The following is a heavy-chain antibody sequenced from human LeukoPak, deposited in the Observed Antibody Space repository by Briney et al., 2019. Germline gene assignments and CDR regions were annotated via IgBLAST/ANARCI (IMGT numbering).Heavy chain of an antibody. J-gene: IGHJ4*02. V-gene: IGHV4-59*01. CDR2: IFYSGST. CDR3: ARGPYSSGRYIDY. CDR1: GGSISSYF. Sequence: SETLSLTCTVSGGSISSYFWNWIRQPPGNGLEWIGSIFYSGSTNYNPSLKSRVTISVDTSKNQFSLKLSSVTAADTAVYYCARGPYSSGRYIDYWGRGTLVTVSS. D-gene: IGHD3-10*01.